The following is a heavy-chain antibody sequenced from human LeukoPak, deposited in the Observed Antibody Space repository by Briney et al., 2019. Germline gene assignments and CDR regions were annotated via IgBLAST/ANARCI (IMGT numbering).Heavy chain of an antibody. CDR1: GFTFSSDW. D-gene: IGHD2-8*02. J-gene: IGHJ6*04. CDR3: ARGWCPHCHGMGV. CDR2: IQQDGSEK. Sequence: GGSLRVSCTASGFTFSSDWMTCVRQAPGKGLEWVANIQQDGSEKYYVDSVRGRFTISRDNAENLLYLKMDSLRAEDTAVYFCARGWCPHCHGMGVWGKGTTVTVSS. V-gene: IGHV3-7*03.